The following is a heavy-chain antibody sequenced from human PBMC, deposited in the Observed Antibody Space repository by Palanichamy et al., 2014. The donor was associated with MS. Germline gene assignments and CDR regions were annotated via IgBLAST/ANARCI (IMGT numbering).Heavy chain of an antibody. CDR1: GFTFRSAA. CDR3: ARDIDLYRSGWFPTLDY. Sequence: QVHLVESGGGVVQPGRSLRLSCAPSGFTFRSAAMHWVRQAPGKGLEWVAVTSSDGSTNYYVDSVRGRFTISRDNSRNMLYLQMNSLRAEDTAVYYCARDIDLYRSGWFPTLDYWGQGTLVTVSS. J-gene: IGHJ4*02. V-gene: IGHV3-30-3*01. D-gene: IGHD6-19*01. CDR2: TSSDGSTN.